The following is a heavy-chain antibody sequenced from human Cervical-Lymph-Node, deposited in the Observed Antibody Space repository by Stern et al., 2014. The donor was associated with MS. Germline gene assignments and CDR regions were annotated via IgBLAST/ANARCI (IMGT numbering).Heavy chain of an antibody. CDR2: FNPSGGKT. CDR3: ARVLSLATSDS. V-gene: IGHV1-46*01. Sequence: QVQLVQSEAEIRKPGASVKISCEASGYTFTTYYMHWVRQAPGQGLEWVALFNPSGGKTTYAQRFQGRVTVTGDTSTSTVYMELTGLRSEDTAVYYCARVLSLATSDSWGQGTLVIVSS. J-gene: IGHJ4*02. D-gene: IGHD1-1*01. CDR1: GYTFTTYY.